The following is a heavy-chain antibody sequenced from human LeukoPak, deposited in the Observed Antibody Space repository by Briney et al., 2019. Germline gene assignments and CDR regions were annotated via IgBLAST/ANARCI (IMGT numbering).Heavy chain of an antibody. J-gene: IGHJ4*02. V-gene: IGHV3-48*01. CDR1: GFPFSNHA. CDR2: ISSSSVI. CDR3: ARDSRQQLPH. Sequence: GSLRLSCAASGFPFSNHAMNWIRQAPGKGLEWLSYISSSSVIYYAESVKGRFTISRDNAKNSLYLQMSSLRAEDTAVYYCARDSRQQLPHWGQGTLVTVSS. D-gene: IGHD6-13*01.